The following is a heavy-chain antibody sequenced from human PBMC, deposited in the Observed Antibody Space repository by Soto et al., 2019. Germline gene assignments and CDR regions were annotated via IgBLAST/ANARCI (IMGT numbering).Heavy chain of an antibody. D-gene: IGHD3-10*01. Sequence: VQLVESGGGVVQPGRSLRLSCAASGFTFSSYAMHWVRQAPGKGLEWVAVISYDGSNKYYADSVKGRFTISRDNSKNTLYLQMNSLRAEDTAVYYCARDPSPVLLWFGELRGYFDYWGQGTLVTVSS. J-gene: IGHJ4*02. CDR1: GFTFSSYA. V-gene: IGHV3-30-3*01. CDR2: ISYDGSNK. CDR3: ARDPSPVLLWFGELRGYFDY.